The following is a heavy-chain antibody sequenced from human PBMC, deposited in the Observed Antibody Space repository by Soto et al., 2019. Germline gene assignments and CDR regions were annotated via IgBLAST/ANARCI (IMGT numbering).Heavy chain of an antibody. V-gene: IGHV3-48*01. Sequence: PGGSLKLSCAASGFGFSSYIMNWFRQAPGKGLEWVSYISSSSSTIYYADSVKGRFTISRDNAKNSLYLQMNSLRAEDTAVYYCARSGYDSPLDYWGQRTLVTVSS. CDR2: ISSSSSTI. CDR1: GFGFSSYI. D-gene: IGHD5-12*01. J-gene: IGHJ4*02. CDR3: ARSGYDSPLDY.